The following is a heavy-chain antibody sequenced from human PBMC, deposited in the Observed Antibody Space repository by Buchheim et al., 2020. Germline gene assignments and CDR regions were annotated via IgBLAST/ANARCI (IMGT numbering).Heavy chain of an antibody. V-gene: IGHV3-33*01. J-gene: IGHJ4*02. Sequence: VQLVESGGGLVQPGRSLRLSCAASGFTFSSYGMHWVRQAPGKGLEWVAVIWYDGSNKYYADSVKGRFTISRDNSKNTLYLQMNSLRAEDTAVYYCAGGSGYYWGFDYWGQGTL. D-gene: IGHD3-22*01. CDR2: IWYDGSNK. CDR3: AGGSGYYWGFDY. CDR1: GFTFSSYG.